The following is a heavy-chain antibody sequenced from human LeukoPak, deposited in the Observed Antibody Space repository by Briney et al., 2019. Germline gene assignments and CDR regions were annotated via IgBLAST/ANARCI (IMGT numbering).Heavy chain of an antibody. J-gene: IGHJ4*02. CDR3: ASGFWSGYPQNHFDY. CDR2: IIPIFGTA. V-gene: IGHV1-69*01. D-gene: IGHD3-3*01. Sequence: EASVKVSCKASGGTFSSYAISWVRQAPGQGLEWMGGIIPIFGTANYAQKFQGRVTITADESTSTAYMELSSLRSEDTAVYYCASGFWSGYPQNHFDYWGQGTLVTVSS. CDR1: GGTFSSYA.